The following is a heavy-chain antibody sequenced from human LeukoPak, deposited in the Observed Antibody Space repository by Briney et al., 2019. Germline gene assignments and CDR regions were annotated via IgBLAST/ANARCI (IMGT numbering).Heavy chain of an antibody. V-gene: IGHV4-59*12. J-gene: IGHJ6*03. CDR2: IYYSGNT. CDR3: ARGSSYSSSVYYYYYYYMDV. Sequence: PSETLSLTCTASCGSISNMYWSWIRQPPGKGLEWIGYIYYSGNTNHNLSLKSRLTILVDTSKTQYSLKLSSVTAANTAVYYCARGSSYSSSVYYYYYYYMDVWGKGTTVTVSS. D-gene: IGHD6-6*01. CDR1: CGSISNMY.